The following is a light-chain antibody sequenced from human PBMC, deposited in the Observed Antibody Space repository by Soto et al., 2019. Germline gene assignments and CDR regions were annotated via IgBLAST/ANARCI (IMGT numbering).Light chain of an antibody. J-gene: IGLJ1*01. CDR2: EVN. Sequence: QSALTQPASVSGSPGQSIAISCTGTSSDVGSYNNLVSWYQQHPGKAPKAMIYEVNKRPSGVSNRFSGSKSGNTASLTISGLQAEDEADYYCCSYTHGNTSFGSGTKVTVL. CDR3: CSYTHGNTS. CDR1: SSDVGSYNNL. V-gene: IGLV2-23*02.